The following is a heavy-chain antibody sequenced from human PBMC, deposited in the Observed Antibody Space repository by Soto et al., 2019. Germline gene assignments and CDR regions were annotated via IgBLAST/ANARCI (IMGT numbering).Heavy chain of an antibody. CDR3: ARSEARYDIVTGSDPLYYYGMDV. CDR1: GGTFSSYA. V-gene: IGHV1-69*01. Sequence: QVQLVQSGAEVKKPGSSVKVSCKASGGTFSSYAISWVRQAPGQGLEWMGGIIPIFGTANYAQKFQGRVTITADESTSKAYMELSSLRAEDMAVYYCARSEARYDIVTGSDPLYYYGMDVWGQGTTVTVSS. CDR2: IIPIFGTA. J-gene: IGHJ6*02. D-gene: IGHD3-9*01.